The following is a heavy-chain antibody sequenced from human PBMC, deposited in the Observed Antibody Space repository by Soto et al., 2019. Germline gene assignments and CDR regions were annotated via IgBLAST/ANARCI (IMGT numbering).Heavy chain of an antibody. J-gene: IGHJ6*02. CDR1: GYSFTDYD. Sequence: ASVKVSCKTSGYSFTDYDIHWVRQAPRQGLEWMGWISPYTGNTHSASKVQGRLTMTTDTSTSTAYMDLGSLTSDDTAVYYCVMVDNYVTPTPQDVWGQGTTVTVSS. CDR2: ISPYTGNT. D-gene: IGHD3-16*01. CDR3: VMVDNYVTPTPQDV. V-gene: IGHV1-18*01.